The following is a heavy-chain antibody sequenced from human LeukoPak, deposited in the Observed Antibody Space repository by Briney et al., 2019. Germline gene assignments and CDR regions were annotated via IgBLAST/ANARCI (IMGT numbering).Heavy chain of an antibody. D-gene: IGHD1-26*01. CDR1: GYSFISNL. J-gene: IGHJ4*02. CDR2: VFPGDSDT. Sequence: GESLKISCKASGYSFISNLIGWVRQTPGKGLEWMGIVFPGDSDTKYSPSFQGQVTISADKSISTAYLQWSSLKASDTAMYYCARFYAWEVIPDYWGQGTLVTVSS. CDR3: ARFYAWEVIPDY. V-gene: IGHV5-51*01.